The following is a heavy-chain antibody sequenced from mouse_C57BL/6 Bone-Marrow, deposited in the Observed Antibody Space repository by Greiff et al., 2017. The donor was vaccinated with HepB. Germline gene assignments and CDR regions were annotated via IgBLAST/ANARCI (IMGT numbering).Heavy chain of an antibody. Sequence: QVQLQQSGAELARPGASVKLSCKASGYTFTSYGISWVKQRTGQGLEWIGEIYPRSGNTYYNEKFKGKATLTADKSSSTAYMELRSLTSEDSAVYFCARPLLFRFAYWGQGTLVTVSA. CDR2: IYPRSGNT. CDR1: GYTFTSYG. J-gene: IGHJ3*01. CDR3: ARPLLFRFAY. V-gene: IGHV1-81*01. D-gene: IGHD2-1*01.